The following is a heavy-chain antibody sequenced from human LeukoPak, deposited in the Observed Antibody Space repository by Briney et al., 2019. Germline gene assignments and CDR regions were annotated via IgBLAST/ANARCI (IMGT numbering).Heavy chain of an antibody. V-gene: IGHV1-18*01. D-gene: IGHD3-22*01. J-gene: IGHJ4*02. CDR3: ARDYYDSSGYYSFDY. CDR1: GYTFTSYG. Sequence: GASVKVSCKASGYTFTSYGISWVRQAPGQGLEWMGWISPYNGNTNYAQKLQGRVTMTTDTSTSTAYMELWSLRSDDTAVYYCARDYYDSSGYYSFDYWGQGTLVTVSS. CDR2: ISPYNGNT.